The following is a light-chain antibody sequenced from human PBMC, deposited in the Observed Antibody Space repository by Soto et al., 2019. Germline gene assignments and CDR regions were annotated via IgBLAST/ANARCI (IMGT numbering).Light chain of an antibody. Sequence: EVVMTQSPATLSVSPGERATLSCRASQFVSTNLAWYQQKPGQAPRLLIYSASTRATGIPDRFSGSGSGTEFTLTISSLQSEDFCVYFCQQFNNWPPLTFGGGTKVEIK. CDR2: SAS. V-gene: IGKV3-15*01. CDR1: QFVSTN. CDR3: QQFNNWPPLT. J-gene: IGKJ4*01.